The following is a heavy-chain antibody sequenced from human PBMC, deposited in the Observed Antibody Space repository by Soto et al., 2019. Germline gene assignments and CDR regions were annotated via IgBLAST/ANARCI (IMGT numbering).Heavy chain of an antibody. CDR2: IIPIFGTA. D-gene: IGHD3-22*01. V-gene: IGHV1-69*13. J-gene: IGHJ3*02. Sequence: SVKVSCKASGGTFSSYAISWVRQAPGQGLEWMGGIIPIFGTANYAQKFQGRVTITADESTSTACMELSSLRSEDTAVYYCARDYDSSGYGAFDIWGQGTMVTVSS. CDR3: ARDYDSSGYGAFDI. CDR1: GGTFSSYA.